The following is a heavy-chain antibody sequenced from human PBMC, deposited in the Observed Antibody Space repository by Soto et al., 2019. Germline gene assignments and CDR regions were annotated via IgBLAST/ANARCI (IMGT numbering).Heavy chain of an antibody. Sequence: SKTLSLTSAVYRASSDNNWNWVRQPPGKGLEWIGEIHQSGISYKNPSLKSRVTMSVDKSKNQFSLNLSSVTAADTAVYFCARSFGWYAFDQWGQG. J-gene: IGHJ4*02. V-gene: IGHV4-34*01. CDR3: ARSFGWYAFDQ. CDR1: RASSDNN. D-gene: IGHD6-19*01. CDR2: IHQSGIS.